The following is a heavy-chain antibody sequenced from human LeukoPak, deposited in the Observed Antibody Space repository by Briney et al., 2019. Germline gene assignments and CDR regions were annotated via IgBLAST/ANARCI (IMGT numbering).Heavy chain of an antibody. Sequence: PSENLSLTCAVYGGSFSGYYWSWIRQPPGKGLEWIGEINHSGSTNYNPSLKSRVTISVDTSKNQFSLKLSSVTAADTAVYYCARGLYDILTGRNWFDPWGQGTLVTVSS. CDR2: INHSGST. CDR1: GGSFSGYY. D-gene: IGHD3-9*01. CDR3: ARGLYDILTGRNWFDP. J-gene: IGHJ5*02. V-gene: IGHV4-34*01.